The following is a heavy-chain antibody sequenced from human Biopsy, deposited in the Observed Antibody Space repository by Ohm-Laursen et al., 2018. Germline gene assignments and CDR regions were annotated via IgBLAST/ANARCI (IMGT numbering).Heavy chain of an antibody. J-gene: IGHJ4*02. V-gene: IGHV1-69*04. CDR3: AADADGYYTEFDY. CDR1: GGLSINYA. Sequence: GSSVKVSCKASGGLSINYAFSWVRQAPGQGLEWVGRIVPILGHLNYAQRFQGRVSITADKSTTYVYMELSRLTSGDTAVYYCAADADGYYTEFDYWGPGTLVTVSS. CDR2: IVPILGHL. D-gene: IGHD3-3*01.